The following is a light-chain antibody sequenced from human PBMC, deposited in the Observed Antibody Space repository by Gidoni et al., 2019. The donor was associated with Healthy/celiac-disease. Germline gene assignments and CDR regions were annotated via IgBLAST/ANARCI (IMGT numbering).Light chain of an antibody. J-gene: IGKJ5*01. CDR3: QQYYSYPLS. CDR2: AAS. CDR1: QGISSY. V-gene: IGKV1-8*01. Sequence: AIRMTQSPSSFSASTGDRVTITCRASQGISSYVAWYQQKPGKAPKLLIYAASTLQSGVPSRFSGSGSGTDFTLTISCLQSEDFATYYCQQYYSYPLSFGQGTRLEIK.